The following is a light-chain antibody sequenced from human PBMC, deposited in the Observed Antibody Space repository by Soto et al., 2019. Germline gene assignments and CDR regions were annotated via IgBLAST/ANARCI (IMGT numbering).Light chain of an antibody. CDR1: SSDVGGYNY. V-gene: IGLV2-8*01. J-gene: IGLJ2*01. CDR3: SSYAGRTVI. Sequence: QSALTQPPSASGSPRQSVTISCTGTSSDVGGYNYVSWYQQHPGKAPKFMIYEVSKRPSGVPDRFSGSKSGNTASLTVSGLQAEDEADYYCSSYAGRTVIFGGGTKLTVL. CDR2: EVS.